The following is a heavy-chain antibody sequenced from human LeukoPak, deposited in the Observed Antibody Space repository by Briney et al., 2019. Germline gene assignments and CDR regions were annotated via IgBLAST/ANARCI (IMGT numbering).Heavy chain of an antibody. CDR2: IIPILGIA. CDR1: GGTFSSYT. Sequence: SVKVSCKASGGTFSSYTISWVRQAPGQGPEWMGRIIPILGIAEYAQKFQGRVTITADKSTSTAYMELSSLRSEDTAVYYCARGHHRYCSSTSCPNWFDPWGQGTLVTVSS. V-gene: IGHV1-69*02. J-gene: IGHJ5*02. D-gene: IGHD2-2*01. CDR3: ARGHHRYCSSTSCPNWFDP.